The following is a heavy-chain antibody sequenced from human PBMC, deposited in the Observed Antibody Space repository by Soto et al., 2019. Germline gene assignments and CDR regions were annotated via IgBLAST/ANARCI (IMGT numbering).Heavy chain of an antibody. V-gene: IGHV1-24*01. CDR2: FDPEDGET. J-gene: IGHJ3*02. Sequence: ASVKVSCKVSGYTLTELSMHWVRQAPGKGLEWMGGFDPEDGETIYAQKFQGRVTMTVDTSTDTAYMELSSLRSEDTAVYYCARGSKDSSGWYDGNDAFDIWGQGTMVTVSS. D-gene: IGHD6-19*01. CDR3: ARGSKDSSGWYDGNDAFDI. CDR1: GYTLTELS.